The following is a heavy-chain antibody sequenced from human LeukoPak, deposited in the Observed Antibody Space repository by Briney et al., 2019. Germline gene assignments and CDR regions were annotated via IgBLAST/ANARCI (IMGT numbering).Heavy chain of an antibody. Sequence: PGRSLRLSCAASGFTFSSYGMHWVRQAPGKGLEWVAVIAYDGSQKFYTDSVKGRFTISRDNSKNKLYLQMNSLRTEDTAVYYCAKEATGRTSSYFDYWGQGTLVTVSS. V-gene: IGHV3-30*18. CDR1: GFTFSSYG. D-gene: IGHD1-1*01. J-gene: IGHJ4*02. CDR3: AKEATGRTSSYFDY. CDR2: IAYDGSQK.